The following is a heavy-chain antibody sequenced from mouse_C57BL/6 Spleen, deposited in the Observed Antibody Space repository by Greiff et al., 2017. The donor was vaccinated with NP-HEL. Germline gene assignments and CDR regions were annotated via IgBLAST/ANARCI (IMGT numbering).Heavy chain of an antibody. D-gene: IGHD1-1*01. V-gene: IGHV1-64*01. Sequence: QVQLQQPGAELVKPGASVKLSCKASGYTFTSYWMHWVKQRPGQGLEWIGMIHPNSGSTNYNEKFKSKATLTVDKSSSTAYMQLSNLTSEDSAVYYCARTGGSSYTWYFDVWGTGTTVTVSS. CDR1: GYTFTSYW. J-gene: IGHJ1*03. CDR3: ARTGGSSYTWYFDV. CDR2: IHPNSGST.